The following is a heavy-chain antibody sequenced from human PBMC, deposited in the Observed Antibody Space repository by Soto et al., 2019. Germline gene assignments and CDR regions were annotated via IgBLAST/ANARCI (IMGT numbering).Heavy chain of an antibody. D-gene: IGHD1-26*01. CDR3: ASDLVGASDSYGLDV. V-gene: IGHV3-33*01. CDR1: GFTFSNYG. Sequence: LRLSCAASGFTFSNYGMHWVRQAPGKGLEWVAIIWHDRNNKYYADSVRGRFIISRDNSKNRLYLQMNSLRAEDTAVYYCASDLVGASDSYGLDVWGQGTPVTVSS. J-gene: IGHJ6*02. CDR2: IWHDRNNK.